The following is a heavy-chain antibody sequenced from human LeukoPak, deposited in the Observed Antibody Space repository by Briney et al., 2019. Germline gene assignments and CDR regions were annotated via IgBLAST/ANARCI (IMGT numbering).Heavy chain of an antibody. V-gene: IGHV3-23*01. D-gene: IGHD3-16*01. CDR3: ARVDDYVWGFDP. J-gene: IGHJ5*02. CDR1: GFTFSSYA. CDR2: ISGSGGST. Sequence: GGSLRLSCAASGFTFSSYAMSWVRQAPGKGLEWVSAISGSGGSTYYADSVKGRFTISRDNSKNTLYLQMNSLRAEDTAVYYCARVDDYVWGFDPWGRGTLVTVSS.